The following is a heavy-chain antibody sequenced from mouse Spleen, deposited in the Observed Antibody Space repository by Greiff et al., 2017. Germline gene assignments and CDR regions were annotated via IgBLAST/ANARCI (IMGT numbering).Heavy chain of an antibody. CDR3: ARDNYDAMDY. Sequence: EVQVVESEGGLVQPGSSMKLSCTASGFTFSDYYMAWVRQVPEKGLEWVASINYDGRSTYYLDSLKSRFIISRDNAKNILYLQMSSLKSEDTATYYCARDNYDAMDYWGQGTSVTVSS. CDR1: GFTFSDYY. CDR2: INYDGRST. J-gene: IGHJ4*01. V-gene: IGHV5-16*01.